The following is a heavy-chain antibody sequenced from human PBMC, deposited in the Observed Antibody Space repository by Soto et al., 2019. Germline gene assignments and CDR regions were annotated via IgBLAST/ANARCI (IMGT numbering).Heavy chain of an antibody. Sequence: QVPLVESGGGVVQPGRSLRLACAASGFIFSGYGMHWVRQAPGKGLEWVAVISHDGSSKFYADSVKGRFTISRDNSKHTLYLEMNSLRLEDTAVYYCAKERVVRGVTDYWGQGTLVTVSS. CDR2: ISHDGSSK. CDR1: GFIFSGYG. J-gene: IGHJ4*02. D-gene: IGHD3-10*01. V-gene: IGHV3-30*18. CDR3: AKERVVRGVTDY.